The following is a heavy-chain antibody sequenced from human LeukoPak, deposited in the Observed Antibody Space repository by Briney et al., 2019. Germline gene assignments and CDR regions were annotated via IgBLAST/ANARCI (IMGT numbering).Heavy chain of an antibody. Sequence: ASVKVSCKASGYTFTSYDINWVRQATGQGLEWMGWMSPNSGDTGYAQKFQGRVTMTRNTSISAAYLGLSSLRSEDTAMYYCARMARYCSSSSCSYNWFDPWGQGTLVTVSS. D-gene: IGHD2-15*01. CDR1: GYTFTSYD. J-gene: IGHJ5*02. CDR2: MSPNSGDT. CDR3: ARMARYCSSSSCSYNWFDP. V-gene: IGHV1-8*01.